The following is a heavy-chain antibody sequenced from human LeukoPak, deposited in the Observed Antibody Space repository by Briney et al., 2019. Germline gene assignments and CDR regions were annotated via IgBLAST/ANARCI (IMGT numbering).Heavy chain of an antibody. J-gene: IGHJ4*02. CDR1: GGSISSGDYY. V-gene: IGHV4-30-4*01. CDR2: IYYSGST. CDR3: ARAYCSGGSCPLNY. D-gene: IGHD2-15*01. Sequence: SETPSLTCTVSGGSISSGDYYWSWIRQPPGKGLEWIGYIYYSGSTYYNPSLKSRVTISVDTSKNQFSLKLSSVTAADTAVYYCARAYCSGGSCPLNYWGQGTLVTVSS.